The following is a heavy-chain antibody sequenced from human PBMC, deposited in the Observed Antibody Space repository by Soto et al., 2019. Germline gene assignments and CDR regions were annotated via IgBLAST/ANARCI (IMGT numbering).Heavy chain of an antibody. D-gene: IGHD2-15*01. CDR3: AKGDVVVVAAWEFDP. V-gene: IGHV3-23*01. J-gene: IGHJ5*02. CDR2: ISGSDGST. CDR1: GFTFSRYA. Sequence: EVQLLESGGGLVQPGGSLRISCAASGFTFSRYAMSWVHQAPGKGLEWVSAISGSDGSTYYADSVKGRFTISRDNSKNTLYLQMNSLRAEDTAVYYCAKGDVVVVAAWEFDPWGQGTLVTVSS.